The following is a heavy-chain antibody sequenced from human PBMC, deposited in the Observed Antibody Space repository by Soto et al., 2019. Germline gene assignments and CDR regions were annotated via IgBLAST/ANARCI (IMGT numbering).Heavy chain of an antibody. V-gene: IGHV6-1*01. CDR3: ARFLRGVAEIRQDYYFYY. CDR2: TYYRSKWYN. CDR1: GESVSSNSAA. J-gene: IGHJ4*02. D-gene: IGHD2-15*01. Sequence: PSQTLSLTCAISGESVSSNSAAWNWIRQSPSRGLEWLGRTYYRSKWYNDYAVSVKSRITINPDTSKNQFSLQLNSVTPEDTAVYYFARFLRGVAEIRQDYYFYYWGQGPLVTVSS.